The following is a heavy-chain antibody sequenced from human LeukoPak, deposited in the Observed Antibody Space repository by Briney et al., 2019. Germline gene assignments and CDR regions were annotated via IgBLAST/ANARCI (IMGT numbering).Heavy chain of an antibody. Sequence: SETLSLTCVVYGGSFSGYYWSWIRQPPGKGLEWIGEINHSGSTNYNPSLKSRVTISVDTSKNQFSLKLSSVTAADTAVYYCARAYSYGLYYFDYWGQGTLVTVSS. CDR2: INHSGST. D-gene: IGHD5-18*01. V-gene: IGHV4-34*01. CDR3: ARAYSYGLYYFDY. J-gene: IGHJ4*02. CDR1: GGSFSGYY.